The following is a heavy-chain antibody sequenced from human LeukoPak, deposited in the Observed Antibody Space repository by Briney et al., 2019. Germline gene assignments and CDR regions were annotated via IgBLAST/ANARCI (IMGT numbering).Heavy chain of an antibody. J-gene: IGHJ4*02. D-gene: IGHD3-3*01. V-gene: IGHV1-69*13. CDR2: IIPIFGTT. CDR3: ARGNPRSLLPYYFDY. Sequence: ASVKVSCKASGGTFSSYAIRWVRQAPGQGLEWMGGIIPIFGTTNYAQKFQGRVTITADESTSTAYMELSSLKSEDTAVYYCARGNPRSLLPYYFDYWGQGTLVTVSS. CDR1: GGTFSSYA.